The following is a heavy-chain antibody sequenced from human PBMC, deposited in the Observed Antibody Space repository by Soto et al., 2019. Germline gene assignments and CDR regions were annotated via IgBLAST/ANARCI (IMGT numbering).Heavy chain of an antibody. CDR2: ISATGGSA. Sequence: DVQLLESGGGLVQPGGSLRLSCAASGVSFSSYALRWGRQAPGQGLGWVSAISATGGSAFYADSEKGLFTISKDNSKNTVFLQIDILVTENTAVYYCAKGTTAVYCFDFWGQGTLVTVSS. J-gene: IGHJ4*02. CDR3: AKGTTAVYCFDF. V-gene: IGHV3-23*01. D-gene: IGHD2-15*01. CDR1: GVSFSSYA.